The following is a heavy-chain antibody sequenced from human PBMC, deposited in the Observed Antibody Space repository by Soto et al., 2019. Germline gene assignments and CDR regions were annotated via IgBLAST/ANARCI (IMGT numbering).Heavy chain of an antibody. Sequence: EVQLLESGGGLVQPGGSLRLSCAASGFTFNNYAMTWVRQAPGKGLEWVSAISGGGDTTSYADSVKGRFTVSRDGSKNTLYPQRSSLRAEDTALYYWAKGRGGSGSRTPRVDFWGQGTLVTVSS. J-gene: IGHJ4*02. CDR3: AKGRGGSGSRTPRVDF. CDR1: GFTFNNYA. CDR2: ISGGGDTT. D-gene: IGHD3-10*01. V-gene: IGHV3-23*01.